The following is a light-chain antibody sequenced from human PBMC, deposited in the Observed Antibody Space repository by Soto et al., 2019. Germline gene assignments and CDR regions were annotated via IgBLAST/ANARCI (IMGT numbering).Light chain of an antibody. CDR2: KAS. Sequence: DIQMTQSPSTLSASVGDTVTITCRASQSISSWLAWYQQKPGKAPKLLIYKASTLQSGVPSRFSGIGSGTEFTLTISSLQPDDFATYYCQQYNFYSRTFVQGTKVEIK. J-gene: IGKJ1*01. CDR1: QSISSW. CDR3: QQYNFYSRT. V-gene: IGKV1-5*03.